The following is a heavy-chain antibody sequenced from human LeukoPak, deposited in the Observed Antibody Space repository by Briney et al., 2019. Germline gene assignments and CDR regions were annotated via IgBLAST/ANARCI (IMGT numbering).Heavy chain of an antibody. J-gene: IGHJ4*02. D-gene: IGHD2-2*01. CDR2: LSGSGYNT. CDR3: AKDPYGTRYFDY. V-gene: IGHV3-23*01. CDR1: GFTFSSHA. Sequence: GGSLRLSCAASGFTFSSHALSWVRQAPGKGLEWVSSLSGSGYNTYYADSVEGRFTISRDNSKNTVYLQMNSLRAEDTAVYYCAKDPYGTRYFDYWGQETLVTVSS.